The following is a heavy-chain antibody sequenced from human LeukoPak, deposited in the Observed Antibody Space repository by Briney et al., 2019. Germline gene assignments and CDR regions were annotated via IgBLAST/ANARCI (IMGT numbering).Heavy chain of an antibody. CDR2: ISGSGGST. D-gene: IGHD3-3*01. J-gene: IGHJ3*02. V-gene: IGHV3-23*01. CDR1: GFTFSSYA. CDR3: AREAEYLRFLEWLPIDAFDI. Sequence: PGGSLRLSCAASGFTFSSYALSWVRQAPGKGLEWVSSISGSGGSTYYADSVKGRFTISRDNSKNTLYLQMDSLRAEDTAVYYCAREAEYLRFLEWLPIDAFDIWGQGTMVTVSS.